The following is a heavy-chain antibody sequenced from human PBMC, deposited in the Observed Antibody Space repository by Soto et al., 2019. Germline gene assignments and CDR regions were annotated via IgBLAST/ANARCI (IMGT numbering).Heavy chain of an antibody. CDR2: ISYDGSNK. CDR1: GFTFSSYG. Sequence: LRLSCAASGFTFSSYGMHWVRQAPGKGLEWVAVISYDGSNKYYADSVKGRFTISRDNSKNTLYLQMNSLRAEDTAVYYCAKDRNLEMATIYWSDGGFDYWGQGTLVTVSS. D-gene: IGHD5-12*01. J-gene: IGHJ4*02. CDR3: AKDRNLEMATIYWSDGGFDY. V-gene: IGHV3-30*18.